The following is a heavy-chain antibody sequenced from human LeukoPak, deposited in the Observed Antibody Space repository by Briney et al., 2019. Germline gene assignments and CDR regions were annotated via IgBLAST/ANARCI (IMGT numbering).Heavy chain of an antibody. V-gene: IGHV3-23*01. J-gene: IGHJ4*02. Sequence: GGSLRLSCAASGFTFSNYNMAWVRQAPGKGLEWVSAIGGSDGGTHYADSVRGRFTVSRDNSKNTLYLQMNSPRAEDTATYYCALKGGHYYHFDAWGQGTLVTVSS. CDR2: IGGSDGGT. CDR3: ALKGGHYYHFDA. CDR1: GFTFSNYN. D-gene: IGHD3-22*01.